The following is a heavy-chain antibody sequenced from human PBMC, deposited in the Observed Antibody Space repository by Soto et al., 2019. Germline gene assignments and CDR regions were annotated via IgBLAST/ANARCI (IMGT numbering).Heavy chain of an antibody. J-gene: IGHJ4*02. Sequence: GGSLRLSCAGSGVTVWWFGMNWVRQAPGKGLEWVARISNDGSNEYYVDSVKGRFTISRDNSKNTLYLQMDSLRAEDTAVYYCAKGEVRGIIPSYFDYWGLGTLVTVSS. CDR3: AKGEVRGIIPSYFDY. CDR2: ISNDGSNE. D-gene: IGHD3-10*01. V-gene: IGHV3-30*18. CDR1: GVTVWWFG.